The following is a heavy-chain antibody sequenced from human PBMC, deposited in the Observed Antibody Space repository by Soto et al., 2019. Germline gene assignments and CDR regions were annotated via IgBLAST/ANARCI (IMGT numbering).Heavy chain of an antibody. V-gene: IGHV3-9*01. CDR1: GFTFDDYA. CDR3: AKDIYRDIVVVPAADIRAFDI. J-gene: IGHJ3*02. CDR2: ISWNSGSI. D-gene: IGHD2-2*01. Sequence: EVQLVESGGGLVQPGRSLRLSCAASGFTFDDYAMHWVRQAPGKGLEWVSGISWNSGSIGYADSVKGRFTISRDNADNSLYLQMNSLRAEDTALYYCAKDIYRDIVVVPAADIRAFDIWGQGTMVTVSS.